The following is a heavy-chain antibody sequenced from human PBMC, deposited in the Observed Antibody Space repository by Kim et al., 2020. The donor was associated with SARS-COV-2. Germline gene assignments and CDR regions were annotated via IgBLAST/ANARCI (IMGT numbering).Heavy chain of an antibody. V-gene: IGHV3-9*01. J-gene: IGHJ6*03. CDR3: AKDRAANDYYYDYIDV. Sequence: DSVKGRFTISRDNARNSLYLQMDRLRAEDTALYFCAKDRAANDYYYDYIDVWGKGTTVAVSS. D-gene: IGHD2-8*01.